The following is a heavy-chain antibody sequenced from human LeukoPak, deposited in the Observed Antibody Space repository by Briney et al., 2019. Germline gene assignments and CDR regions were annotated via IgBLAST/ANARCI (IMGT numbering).Heavy chain of an antibody. CDR3: ARGPWTTVTSFDY. Sequence: SSETLSLTCTVSGGSISSGGYYWSWIRQHPGKGLEWIGYIYYSGSTNYNPSLKSRVTISVDTSKNQFSLKLSSVTAADTAVYYCARGPWTTVTSFDYWGQGTLVTVSS. V-gene: IGHV4-61*08. CDR2: IYYSGST. D-gene: IGHD4-11*01. CDR1: GGSISSGGYY. J-gene: IGHJ4*02.